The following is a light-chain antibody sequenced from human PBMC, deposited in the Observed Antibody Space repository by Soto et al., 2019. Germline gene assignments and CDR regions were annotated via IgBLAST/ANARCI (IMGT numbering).Light chain of an antibody. J-gene: IGKJ4*01. CDR2: DAS. V-gene: IGKV3-15*01. Sequence: EIVMTQSPATLSVSPGERATLSCRASQSITGNLTWYQQKPGQAPRLLIYDASTRATGIPARFSGSGSGTEFTLAISSLQSEDFAVYYCQQYNNWPITVGGGTKVDIK. CDR3: QQYNNWPIT. CDR1: QSITGN.